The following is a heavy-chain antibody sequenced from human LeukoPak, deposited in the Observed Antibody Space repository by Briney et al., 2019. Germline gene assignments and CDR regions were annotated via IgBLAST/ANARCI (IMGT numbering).Heavy chain of an antibody. CDR3: ARGRGIFGVDIYDY. CDR2: MNPNSGNT. D-gene: IGHD3-3*01. Sequence: GASVKVSCKASGYTFTSYDINWVRQATGQGLEWMGWMNPNSGNTGYAQKFQGRVTMTRNTSISTPYMELSSLRSEDTAVYYCARGRGIFGVDIYDYWGQGTLVTVSS. CDR1: GYTFTSYD. J-gene: IGHJ4*02. V-gene: IGHV1-8*01.